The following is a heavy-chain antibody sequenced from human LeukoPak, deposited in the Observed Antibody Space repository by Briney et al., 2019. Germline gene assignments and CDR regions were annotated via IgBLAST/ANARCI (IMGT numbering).Heavy chain of an antibody. CDR3: ARVGPYCSSTSCYKATTVRGYYYMDV. D-gene: IGHD2-2*02. Sequence: GASVKVSCKASGYTFTSYGISWVRQAPGQGLEWMGWISAYNGNTNYAQKLQGRVIMTTDTSTSTAYMELRSLRSDDTAVYYCARVGPYCSSTSCYKATTVRGYYYMDVWGKGTTVTVSS. CDR2: ISAYNGNT. J-gene: IGHJ6*03. V-gene: IGHV1-18*01. CDR1: GYTFTSYG.